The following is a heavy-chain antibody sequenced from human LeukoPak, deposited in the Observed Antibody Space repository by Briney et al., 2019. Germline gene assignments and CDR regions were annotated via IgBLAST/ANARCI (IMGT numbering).Heavy chain of an antibody. Sequence: SDTLSLTCSVSGRSISTHYWIWIPKPPGKGLEWIGYIYYRGNTNYNRSHKSRVTISLDTSKTQFSLQVSSVTAADTAVYYCARGVAYGDTGSFDYWGQGTLVTVSS. CDR1: GRSISTHY. CDR2: IYYRGNT. V-gene: IGHV4-59*11. CDR3: ARGVAYGDTGSFDY. D-gene: IGHD4-17*01. J-gene: IGHJ4*02.